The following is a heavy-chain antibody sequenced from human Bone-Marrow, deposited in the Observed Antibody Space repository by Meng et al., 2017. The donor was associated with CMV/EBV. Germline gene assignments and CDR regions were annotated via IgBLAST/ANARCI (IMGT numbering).Heavy chain of an antibody. V-gene: IGHV3-74*01. CDR3: ARWVYDFWSGYSYYFDY. J-gene: IGHJ4*02. D-gene: IGHD3-3*01. Sequence: GGSLRLSCAASGFTFSSYWMHWVRQAPGKGLVWVSRINSDGSSTSYADSVKGRFTISRDNAKNTLYLQMNSLRAEDTAVYYCARWVYDFWSGYSYYFDYWGQGTLVTVSS. CDR2: INSDGSST. CDR1: GFTFSSYW.